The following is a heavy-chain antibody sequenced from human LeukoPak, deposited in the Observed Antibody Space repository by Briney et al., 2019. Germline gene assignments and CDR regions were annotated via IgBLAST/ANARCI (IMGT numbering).Heavy chain of an antibody. J-gene: IGHJ4*02. CDR1: GGSINNGDYY. CDR2: IYHSGST. D-gene: IGHD2-21*01. Sequence: SETLSLTCSVSGGSINNGDYYWSWIRQPPGKGLEWIGYIYHSGSTYYNPSLKSRVTISVDRSKNQFSLKLSSVTAADTAVYYCARYSRSDYYFDYWGQGTLVTVSS. V-gene: IGHV4-30-2*01. CDR3: ARYSRSDYYFDY.